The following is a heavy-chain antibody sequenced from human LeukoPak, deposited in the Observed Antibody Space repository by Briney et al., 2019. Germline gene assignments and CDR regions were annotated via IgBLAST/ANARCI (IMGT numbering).Heavy chain of an antibody. D-gene: IGHD3-22*01. CDR3: ARDVTGNYYDT. CDR1: GFTVSDNY. Sequence: PGGSLRLSCAASGFTVSDNYMSWVRQAPGKGLEWVSVIYSGGKTYYADSVKGRFTVSRDNSKNTLYLQMGSLRADDMAVYYCARDVTGNYYDTWGQGTLVTVSS. CDR2: IYSGGKT. V-gene: IGHV3-66*01. J-gene: IGHJ4*02.